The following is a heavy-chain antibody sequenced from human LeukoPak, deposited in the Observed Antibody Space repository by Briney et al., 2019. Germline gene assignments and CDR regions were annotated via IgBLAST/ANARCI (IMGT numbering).Heavy chain of an antibody. CDR1: GGTFSSYA. D-gene: IGHD4-17*01. CDR2: IIPIFGTA. CDR3: ARDPATVPDYYHYGMDV. V-gene: IGHV1-69*01. J-gene: IGHJ6*02. Sequence: SVKVSCKASGGTFSSYAISWVRQAPGQGLEWMGGIIPIFGTANYAQKFQGRVTITADESTSTAYMELSSLRSEDTAVYYCARDPATVPDYYHYGMDVWGQGTTVTVSS.